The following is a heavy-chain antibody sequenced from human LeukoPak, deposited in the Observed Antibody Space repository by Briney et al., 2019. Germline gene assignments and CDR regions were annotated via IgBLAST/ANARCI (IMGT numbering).Heavy chain of an antibody. Sequence: GRSLTLSCAASGFTFSSYAMHWVRLAPGKGLEGVAVISSDGSNKYYAGSVKGRFTISRDNSKNTLSLQMSSLSAGDTAVYYCARGKSGSCYSPCDCWGQGTLVTXSS. V-gene: IGHV3-30-3*01. CDR2: ISSDGSNK. J-gene: IGHJ4*02. D-gene: IGHD2-2*02. CDR1: GFTFSSYA. CDR3: ARGKSGSCYSPCDC.